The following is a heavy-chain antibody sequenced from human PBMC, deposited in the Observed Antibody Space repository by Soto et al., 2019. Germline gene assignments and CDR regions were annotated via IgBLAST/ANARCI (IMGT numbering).Heavy chain of an antibody. D-gene: IGHD3-22*01. V-gene: IGHV1-18*01. CDR1: GYTFTSYG. Sequence: ASVKVSCKASGYTFTSYGISWVRQAPGQGLEWMGWISAYNGNTNYAQKLQGRVTMTTDTSTSTAYMELRSLRSDDTAVYYCARVNNYDSSGYYSDYWDQGTLVTVSS. CDR2: ISAYNGNT. CDR3: ARVNNYDSSGYYSDY. J-gene: IGHJ4*02.